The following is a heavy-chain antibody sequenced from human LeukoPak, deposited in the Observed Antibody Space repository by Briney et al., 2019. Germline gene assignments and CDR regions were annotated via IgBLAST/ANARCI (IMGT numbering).Heavy chain of an antibody. D-gene: IGHD3-10*01. CDR2: NYWDDGK. CDR3: AHSLYYYGSGSYYAFEY. V-gene: IGHV2-5*02. CDR1: GFSLSSSGVG. J-gene: IGHJ4*02. Sequence: SGPTLVKPTQTLTLTCTFSGFSLSSSGVGVGWIRQPPGKALEWLALNYWDDGKRYSPSLNSRLTITKDTSKNHVVLTMINMDPVDTATYYCAHSLYYYGSGSYYAFEYWGQGTLVTVSS.